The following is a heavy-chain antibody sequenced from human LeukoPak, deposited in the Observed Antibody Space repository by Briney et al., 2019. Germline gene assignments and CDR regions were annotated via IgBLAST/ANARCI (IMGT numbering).Heavy chain of an antibody. V-gene: IGHV1-2*06. J-gene: IGHJ4*02. CDR3: AIARVTMIVVVTLRY. D-gene: IGHD3-22*01. CDR1: GYTFTGYY. Sequence: ASVKLSCKASGYTFTGYYMHWVRQAPGQGLEWMGRINPNSGGTNYAQKFQGRVTMTRDTSISTAYMELSRLRSDDTAVYYCAIARVTMIVVVTLRYWGQGTLVTVSS. CDR2: INPNSGGT.